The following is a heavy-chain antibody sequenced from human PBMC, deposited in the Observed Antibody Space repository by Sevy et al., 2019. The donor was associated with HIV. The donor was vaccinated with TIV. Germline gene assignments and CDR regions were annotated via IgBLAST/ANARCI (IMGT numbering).Heavy chain of an antibody. CDR3: ARDLREYSSSSKYYFDY. CDR2: ISSSNNYI. J-gene: IGHJ4*02. Sequence: GGSLRLSCAASGFTFSSYSMNWVRQAPGKGLEWVSSISSSNNYIYYADSMKGRFTISGDNAENSLYLQMNSLRAEDTALYYWARDLREYSSSSKYYFDYWGQGILVTVSS. D-gene: IGHD6-6*01. CDR1: GFTFSSYS. V-gene: IGHV3-21*01.